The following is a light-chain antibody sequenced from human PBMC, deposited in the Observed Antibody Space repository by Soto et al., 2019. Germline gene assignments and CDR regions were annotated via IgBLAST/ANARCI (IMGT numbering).Light chain of an antibody. CDR3: QHYGASPYT. Sequence: EIVMTQSPATLSVSPGERATLSCRASQSVSSNLAWYQQKPGQAPRLLIYGASTRATGIPARFSGSGSGTEFTLTISSLQSEDFAVFYCQHYGASPYTFGLGTKLEIK. V-gene: IGKV3-15*01. CDR2: GAS. CDR1: QSVSSN. J-gene: IGKJ2*01.